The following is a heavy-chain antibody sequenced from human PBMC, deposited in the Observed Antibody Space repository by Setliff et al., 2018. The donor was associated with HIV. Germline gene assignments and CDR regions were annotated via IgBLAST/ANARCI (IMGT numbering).Heavy chain of an antibody. D-gene: IGHD6-13*01. CDR2: IYTSGST. V-gene: IGHV4-4*07. CDR1: GDSISSYY. Sequence: SETLSLTCTVSGDSISSYYWSWIRQPAGKGLEWIGRIYTSGSTNYNPSLKSRVTMSVDTSKNQFSLKLRSVTAADTAVYYCARIGSGWSGGWFDPLGQGTLVTVSS. CDR3: ARIGSGWSGGWFDP. J-gene: IGHJ5*02.